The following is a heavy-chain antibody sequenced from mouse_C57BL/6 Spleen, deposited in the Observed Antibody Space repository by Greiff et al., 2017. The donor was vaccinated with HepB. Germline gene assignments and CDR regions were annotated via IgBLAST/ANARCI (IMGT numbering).Heavy chain of an antibody. Sequence: VKLMESGAELARPGASVKLSCKASGYTFTSYGISWVKQRTGQGLEWIGEIYPRSGNTYYNEKFKGKATLTADKSSSTAYMELRSLTSEDSAVYFCARGAYYSKGDYAMDYWGQGTSVTVSS. J-gene: IGHJ4*01. V-gene: IGHV1-81*01. CDR1: GYTFTSYG. CDR3: ARGAYYSKGDYAMDY. D-gene: IGHD2-5*01. CDR2: IYPRSGNT.